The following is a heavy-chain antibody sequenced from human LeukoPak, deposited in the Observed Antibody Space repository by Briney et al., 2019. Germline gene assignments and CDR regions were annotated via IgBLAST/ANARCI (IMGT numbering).Heavy chain of an antibody. J-gene: IGHJ6*02. V-gene: IGHV3-23*01. CDR3: AKGLANYCDV. CDR1: GFTFNTYA. CDR2: ITSSGATT. Sequence: NPGGSLRLSCATSGFTFNTYAMSWVRQAPGKGLEWVSTITSSGATTFYADSVKGRFTISRDNSKNTLYLQTNTLRAEDTAIYYCAKGLANYCDVWGQGTTVTVSS. D-gene: IGHD4/OR15-4a*01.